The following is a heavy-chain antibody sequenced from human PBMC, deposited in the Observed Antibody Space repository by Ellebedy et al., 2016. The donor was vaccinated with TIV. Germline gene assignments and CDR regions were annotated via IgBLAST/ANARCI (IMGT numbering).Heavy chain of an antibody. Sequence: SETLSLXCTVSGGSISSSSYYWGWIRQPPGKGLEWIGSIYYSGSTYYNPSLKSRVTISVDTSKNQFSLKLSSVTAADTAVYYCARDYGDYWGQGTLVTVSS. CDR1: GGSISSSSYY. CDR2: IYYSGST. CDR3: ARDYGDY. V-gene: IGHV4-39*07. D-gene: IGHD3-10*01. J-gene: IGHJ4*02.